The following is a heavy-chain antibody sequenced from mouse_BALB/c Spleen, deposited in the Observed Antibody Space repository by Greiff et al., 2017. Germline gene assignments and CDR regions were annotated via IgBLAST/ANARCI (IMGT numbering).Heavy chain of an antibody. CDR3: ARRKGNYDYAMDY. CDR2: IWGDGST. Sequence: VMLVESGPGLVAPSQSLSITCTVSGFSLTGYGVNWVRQPPGKGLEWLGMIWGDGSTDYNSALKSRLSISKDNSKSQVFFKMNSLQANDTAIYYCARRKGNYDYAMDYWGQGTSVTVSS. V-gene: IGHV2-6-7*01. D-gene: IGHD2-1*01. J-gene: IGHJ4*01. CDR1: GFSLTGYG.